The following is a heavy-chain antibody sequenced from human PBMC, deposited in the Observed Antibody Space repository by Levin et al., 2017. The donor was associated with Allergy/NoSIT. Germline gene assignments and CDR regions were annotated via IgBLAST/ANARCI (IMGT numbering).Heavy chain of an antibody. CDR1: GYTFTSYY. CDR2: INPSGGST. CDR3: ARGGPIVATITEAFDY. J-gene: IGHJ4*02. D-gene: IGHD5-12*01. Sequence: RGESLKISCKASGYTFTSYYMHWVRQAPGQGLEWMGIINPSGGSTSYAQKFQGRVTMTRDTSTSTVYMELSSLRSEDTAVYYCARGGPIVATITEAFDYWGQGTLVTVSS. V-gene: IGHV1-46*01.